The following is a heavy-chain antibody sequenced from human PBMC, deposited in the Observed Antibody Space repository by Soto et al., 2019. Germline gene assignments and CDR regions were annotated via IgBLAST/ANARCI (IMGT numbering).Heavy chain of an antibody. D-gene: IGHD3-16*01. V-gene: IGHV3-48*03. CDR1: GFTFSSHE. J-gene: IGHJ1*01. Sequence: GGSLRLSCAASGFTFSSHELAWVRQAPGKGLEWISYISSDGGTIKYADSVKGRFTITRDNAGNSLYLQMDGLKGDDTAVYYCAGGVMYGGSFQDWGPGTLVTVSS. CDR3: AGGVMYGGSFQD. CDR2: ISSDGGTI.